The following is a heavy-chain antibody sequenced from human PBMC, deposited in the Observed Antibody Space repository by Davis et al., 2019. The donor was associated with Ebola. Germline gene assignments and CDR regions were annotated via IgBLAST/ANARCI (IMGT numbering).Heavy chain of an antibody. CDR3: ARDGRNGMDV. D-gene: IGHD1-26*01. V-gene: IGHV4-59*01. CDR1: GGSISSYY. Sequence: MPSETLSLTCTVSGGSISSYYLIFIRHPPWNGLELIWYIYYIGSTNYNPSLKSRVTISVDTSKNQFSLKLSSVTAADTAVYYCARDGRNGMDVWGQGTTVTVSS. CDR2: IYYIGST. J-gene: IGHJ6*02.